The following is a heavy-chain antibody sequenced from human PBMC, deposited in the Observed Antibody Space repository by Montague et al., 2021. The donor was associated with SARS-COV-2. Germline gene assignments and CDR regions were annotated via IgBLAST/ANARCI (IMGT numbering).Heavy chain of an antibody. J-gene: IGHJ4*02. Sequence: SRRLSCAASGFTFSSFNMNWVRQAPGKGLEWVSFISTSSSNIYYADSVRGRFTISRDNSKNTLYLQMSSLRAEDTAVYYCARESSIDEKGMGLDYWGQGTLVTVSS. CDR3: ARESSIDEKGMGLDY. V-gene: IGHV3-48*01. D-gene: IGHD5-24*01. CDR2: ISTSSSNI. CDR1: GFTFSSFN.